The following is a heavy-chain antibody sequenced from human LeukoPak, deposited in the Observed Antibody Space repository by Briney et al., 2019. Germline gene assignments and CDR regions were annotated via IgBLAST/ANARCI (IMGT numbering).Heavy chain of an antibody. D-gene: IGHD6-13*01. CDR1: GGSISSYY. Sequence: SETLSLTCTVSGGSISSYYWSWVRQPPGKGLEWIGCIYYSGSANYNPSLKSRVTISVDTSKNQFSLELRSLTAADSAVYYCARDQQPDYWGQGTLVTVSS. V-gene: IGHV4-59*01. CDR2: IYYSGSA. CDR3: ARDQQPDY. J-gene: IGHJ4*02.